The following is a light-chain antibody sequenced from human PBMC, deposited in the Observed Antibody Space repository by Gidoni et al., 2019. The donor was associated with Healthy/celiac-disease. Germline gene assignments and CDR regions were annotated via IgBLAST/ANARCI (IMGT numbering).Light chain of an antibody. Sequence: DIVMTQSPDSLAVSLGERATINCKSSQSVLYSSNNKNYLAWYQQKPGQPPKLLIYWASTGESGVPDRFSGSGSGTDFTLTISSLQAEDVAVYYCQQDYSTPPAFGPGTKVDIK. J-gene: IGKJ3*01. CDR3: QQDYSTPPA. CDR2: WAS. V-gene: IGKV4-1*01. CDR1: QSVLYSSNNKNY.